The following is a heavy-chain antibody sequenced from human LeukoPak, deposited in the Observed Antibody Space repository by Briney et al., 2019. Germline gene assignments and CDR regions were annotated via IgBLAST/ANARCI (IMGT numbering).Heavy chain of an antibody. CDR2: ISGSGGST. Sequence: GGSLRLSCAASGFTFSSYAMTWVRQAPGKGLEWVSAISGSGGSTYYADSVKGRFTISRDNSKNTLYLQMNSLRAEDTAVYYCAGVLRAVTIDYWGQGTLVTVSS. D-gene: IGHD3-10*01. CDR3: AGVLRAVTIDY. CDR1: GFTFSSYA. J-gene: IGHJ4*02. V-gene: IGHV3-23*01.